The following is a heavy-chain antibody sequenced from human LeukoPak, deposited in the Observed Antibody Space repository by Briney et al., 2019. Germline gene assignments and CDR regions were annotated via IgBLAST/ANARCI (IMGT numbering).Heavy chain of an antibody. D-gene: IGHD3-3*01. CDR1: GFTFSSYA. J-gene: IGHJ4*02. V-gene: IGHV3-64*01. Sequence: PGGSLRLSCAASGFTFSSYAMPWVRQAPGKGLEYVSAISSNGGSTYYANSVKGRFTISRDNSKNTLYLQMGSLRAEDMAVYYCARGPYYDFWSGYYGYFDYWGQGTLVTVSS. CDR3: ARGPYYDFWSGYYGYFDY. CDR2: ISSNGGST.